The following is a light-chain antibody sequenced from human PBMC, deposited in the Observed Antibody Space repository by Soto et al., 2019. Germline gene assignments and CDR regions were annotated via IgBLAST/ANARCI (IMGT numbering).Light chain of an antibody. CDR2: EVS. Sequence: QSVLTQPASVSGSPGQSITISCTGGSSDVGGYEYVSWYQHHPGKAPKLIIYEVSHRPSGVSDRFSASKFGNTASLTISGLQAEDEADYYCSSHTSTRTLYVFGPGTKVTVL. CDR1: SSDVGGYEY. CDR3: SSHTSTRTLYV. J-gene: IGLJ1*01. V-gene: IGLV2-14*01.